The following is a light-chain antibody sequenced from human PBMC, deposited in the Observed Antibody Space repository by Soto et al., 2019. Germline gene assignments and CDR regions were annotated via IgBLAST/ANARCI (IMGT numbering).Light chain of an antibody. V-gene: IGKV3-20*01. CDR2: GAS. CDR3: QQYGSSPPWT. CDR1: QSVSSSY. Sequence: EIVLTQSPGTLSLSPGERATLSCRASQSVSSSYLAWYQQKPGQAPRLLICGASSRVTGIPDRFSGSGSGTDFTLTISRLEPVDFAVYYCQQYGSSPPWTFGQGTKVEIK. J-gene: IGKJ1*01.